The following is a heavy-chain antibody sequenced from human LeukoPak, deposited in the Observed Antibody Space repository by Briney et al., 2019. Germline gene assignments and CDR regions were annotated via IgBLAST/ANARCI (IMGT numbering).Heavy chain of an antibody. V-gene: IGHV1-69*05. CDR2: IIPIFGTA. J-gene: IGHJ4*02. CDR3: ARDLSSRLRYFDERLDY. D-gene: IGHD3-9*01. CDR1: GGTFSSYA. Sequence: SSVKVSCKASGGTFSSYAISWVRQAPGQGLEWMGRIIPIFGTADYAQKFQGRVTITTDESTSTAYMELSSLRSEDTAVYYCARDLSSRLRYFDERLDYWGQGTLVTVSS.